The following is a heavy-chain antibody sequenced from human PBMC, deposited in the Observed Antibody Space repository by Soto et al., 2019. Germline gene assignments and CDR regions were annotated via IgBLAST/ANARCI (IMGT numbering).Heavy chain of an antibody. D-gene: IGHD4-17*01. CDR1: GFTFSSYN. J-gene: IGHJ3*02. CDR3: ARDLSGDYGALDT. V-gene: IGHV3-21*01. Sequence: GGSLRLSCVASGFTFSSYNMNWVRQAPGKGLEWVSSIITSSNYMYYADSVKGRFTISQDNAKNTLYLQMNSLRAEDTAVCYCARDLSGDYGALDTWGQGTMVTVSS. CDR2: IITSSNYM.